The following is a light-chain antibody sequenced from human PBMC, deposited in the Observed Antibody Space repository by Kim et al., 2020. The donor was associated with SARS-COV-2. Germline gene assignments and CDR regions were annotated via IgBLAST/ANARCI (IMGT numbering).Light chain of an antibody. V-gene: IGLV3-1*01. J-gene: IGLJ1*01. CDR2: QDS. Sequence: SYELTQPPSVCVSPGQTASITCSGDKLGDKYACWYQQKPGQSPVLVIYQDSKRPSGIPERFSGSNSGNTATLTISGTQAMDEADYYCQAWDSSTAIYVFGTGTKVTVL. CDR3: QAWDSSTAIYV. CDR1: KLGDKY.